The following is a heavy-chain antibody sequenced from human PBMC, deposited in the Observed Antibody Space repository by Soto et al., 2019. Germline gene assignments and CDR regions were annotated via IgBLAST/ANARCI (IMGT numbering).Heavy chain of an antibody. V-gene: IGHV4-34*01. CDR2: INHSGST. Sequence: SETLSLTCAVFGGSFSGYYWNWIRQPPGKGLEWIGEINHSGSTYYNPSFKGRVTISVDTSKNQFSLNLSSVTAADTAVYYCARHSVGYCSSPSCYTDNCGQGTLVTVSS. CDR3: ARHSVGYCSSPSCYTDN. CDR1: GGSFSGYY. D-gene: IGHD2-2*01. J-gene: IGHJ4*02.